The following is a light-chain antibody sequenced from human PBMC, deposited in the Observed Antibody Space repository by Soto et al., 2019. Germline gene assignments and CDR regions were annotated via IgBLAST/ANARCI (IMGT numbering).Light chain of an antibody. V-gene: IGKV3-15*01. CDR2: GAS. J-gene: IGKJ1*01. CDR3: QQYKNWPWT. CDR1: QSVSSY. Sequence: EVVLTQSPATLSLSPGERATLSCRASQSVSSYLAWYQQKPGQAPRLLIYGASTRATGIPARFSGSGSGTEFTLSISSLQSEDFAVYYCQQYKNWPWTFGQGTKVDIK.